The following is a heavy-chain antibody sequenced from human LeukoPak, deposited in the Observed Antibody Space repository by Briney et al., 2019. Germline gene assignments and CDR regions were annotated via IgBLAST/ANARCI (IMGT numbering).Heavy chain of an antibody. V-gene: IGHV1-2*02. CDR3: ARTKYSSSSVEDGMDV. D-gene: IGHD6-13*01. CDR1: GYTFTGYY. Sequence: ASVKVSCKASGYTFTGYYVHWVRQAPGQGLEWMGWINPNSGGTNYAQKFQGRVTMTRDTSISTAYMELSRPRSDDTAVYYCARTKYSSSSVEDGMDVWGQGTTVTVSS. CDR2: INPNSGGT. J-gene: IGHJ6*02.